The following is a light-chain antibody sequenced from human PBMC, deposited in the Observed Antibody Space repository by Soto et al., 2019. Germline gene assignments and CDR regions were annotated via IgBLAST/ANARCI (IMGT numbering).Light chain of an antibody. CDR2: AAS. CDR3: QQRYTTPIT. V-gene: IGKV1-39*01. CDR1: QSISSY. J-gene: IGKJ5*01. Sequence: DIQMTQSPSSLSASVGDRVTITCRASQSISSYLNWYQQKPGNAPKLLIYAASSLQSGVPSSFSGSGSGTDFTLTISSLQPEDFATYYCQQRYTTPITLGQGTRLEIK.